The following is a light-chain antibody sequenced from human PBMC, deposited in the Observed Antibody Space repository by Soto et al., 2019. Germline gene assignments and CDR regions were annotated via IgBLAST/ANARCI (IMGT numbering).Light chain of an antibody. CDR2: DVS. V-gene: IGKV1-33*01. J-gene: IGKJ4*01. Sequence: DIQMTQSPSSLSASVGDRVTITCRASQDISNYLNWYQHKPGKAPKLLIYDVSNLEIGVPSRFSGSGSGTDFTFTISSLQPEDIATYYCQHYDNLPLTFGGGTKVDIK. CDR3: QHYDNLPLT. CDR1: QDISNY.